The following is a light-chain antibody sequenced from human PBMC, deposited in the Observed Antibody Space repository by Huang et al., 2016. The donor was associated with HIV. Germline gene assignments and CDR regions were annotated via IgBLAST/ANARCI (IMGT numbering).Light chain of an antibody. CDR2: GAS. CDR3: QQYDNWPLT. V-gene: IGKV3-15*01. Sequence: ERVMTQSPATLSVAPGERVTLSCRASHSLSSNLAWYQQKPGQAPRLLIHGASTRSTGIPARFSGSWSGTEFTLAISSLQSEDSGVYFCQQYDNWPLTFGQGTRLEMK. CDR1: HSLSSN. J-gene: IGKJ5*01.